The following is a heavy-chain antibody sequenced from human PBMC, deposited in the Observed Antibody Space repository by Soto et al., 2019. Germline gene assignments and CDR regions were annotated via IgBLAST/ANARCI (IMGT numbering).Heavy chain of an antibody. Sequence: EVQLVESGGGLIQPGGSLRLSCAASGFTVSSNYMSWVRQAPGKGLEWGSVIYSGGSTYYADSVKGRFTISRDNSKNTLYLKLNSLRAEDTTVYYCARDRGSSYKRYYGMDVWGQGTTVTVSS. D-gene: IGHD6-6*01. CDR2: IYSGGST. CDR1: GFTVSSNY. J-gene: IGHJ6*02. CDR3: ARDRGSSYKRYYGMDV. V-gene: IGHV3-53*01.